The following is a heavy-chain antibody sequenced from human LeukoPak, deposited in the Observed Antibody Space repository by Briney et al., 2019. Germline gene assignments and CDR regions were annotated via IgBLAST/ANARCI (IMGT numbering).Heavy chain of an antibody. CDR1: GYTLTSYG. Sequence: ASVKVSCKASGYTLTSYGISWVRQAPGQGLEWMGWISAYNGNTNFAQKLQGRVTMTTDTSTSTAYMELRSLRSDDTAVYYCASWGYSYGCEGWFDPWGQGTLVTVSS. V-gene: IGHV1-18*01. CDR3: ASWGYSYGCEGWFDP. CDR2: ISAYNGNT. D-gene: IGHD5-18*01. J-gene: IGHJ5*02.